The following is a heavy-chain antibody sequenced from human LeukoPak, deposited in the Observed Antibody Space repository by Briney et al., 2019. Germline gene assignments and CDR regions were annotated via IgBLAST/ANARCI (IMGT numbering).Heavy chain of an antibody. Sequence: PGGSLRLSCAASGFTFDDYAMHWVRQAPGKGLEWVSGISWNSGSIGYADSVKGRFTISRDNAKNSLYLQMNSPRAEDTALYYCAKDQGYYDSSGYQDYWGQGTLVTVSS. CDR3: AKDQGYYDSSGYQDY. CDR1: GFTFDDYA. J-gene: IGHJ4*02. D-gene: IGHD3-22*01. V-gene: IGHV3-9*01. CDR2: ISWNSGSI.